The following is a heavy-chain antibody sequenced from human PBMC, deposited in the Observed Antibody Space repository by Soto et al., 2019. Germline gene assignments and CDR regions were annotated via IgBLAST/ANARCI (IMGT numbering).Heavy chain of an antibody. J-gene: IGHJ6*02. CDR2: IYTSGTT. Sequence: QVQLQQSGPGLVKPSETLSLTCTVSGGSIRSYYWSWIRQPAGKALAWIGRIYTSGTTNYNPSLKSRVTILLDTSKNQFSLDLSSVPDADTAVYYCAREGSSGFGMDVWGQGTTVTVSS. CDR1: GGSIRSYY. V-gene: IGHV4-4*07. CDR3: AREGSSGFGMDV. D-gene: IGHD6-25*01.